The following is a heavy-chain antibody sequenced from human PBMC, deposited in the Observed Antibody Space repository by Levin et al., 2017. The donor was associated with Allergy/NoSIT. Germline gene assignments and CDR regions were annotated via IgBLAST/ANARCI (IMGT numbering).Heavy chain of an antibody. Sequence: VASVKVSCAASGFTVSSNYMSWVRQAPGKGLEWVSVIYSGGSTYYADSVKGRFTISRDNSKNTLYLQMNSLRAEDTAVYYCARDSGSQGIAARLFYYYYGMDVWGQGTTVTVSS. J-gene: IGHJ6*02. V-gene: IGHV3-53*01. CDR1: GFTVSSNY. CDR2: IYSGGST. CDR3: ARDSGSQGIAARLFYYYYGMDV. D-gene: IGHD6-6*01.